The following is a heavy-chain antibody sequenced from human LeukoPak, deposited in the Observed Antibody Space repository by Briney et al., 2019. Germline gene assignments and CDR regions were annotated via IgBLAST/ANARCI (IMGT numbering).Heavy chain of an antibody. V-gene: IGHV3-23*01. CDR3: AKDFHSSGWFRYYFDY. CDR1: GFTFISYA. J-gene: IGHJ4*02. D-gene: IGHD6-19*01. CDR2: ISGSGGST. Sequence: PGGSLRLSCAASGFTFISYAMSWVRQAPGKGLEWVSAISGSGGSTYYADSVKGRFTISRDNSKNTLYLQMNSLRAEDTAVYYCAKDFHSSGWFRYYFDYWGQGTLVTVSS.